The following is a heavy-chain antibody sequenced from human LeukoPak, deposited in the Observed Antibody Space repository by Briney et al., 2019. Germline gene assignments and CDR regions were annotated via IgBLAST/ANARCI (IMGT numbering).Heavy chain of an antibody. CDR3: TGHHQAYSRTY. J-gene: IGHJ4*02. CDR2: ISSDGSST. V-gene: IGHV3-74*01. CDR1: GFTFSSYW. Sequence: GGSLRLSCAASGFTFSSYWMHWVRQAPGKGLVWVSRISSDGSSTTYADSVKGRFTISRDNAKNTLYLQMNSLRAEDTAVYYCTGHHQAYSRTYWGQGTLVTVSS. D-gene: IGHD6-13*01.